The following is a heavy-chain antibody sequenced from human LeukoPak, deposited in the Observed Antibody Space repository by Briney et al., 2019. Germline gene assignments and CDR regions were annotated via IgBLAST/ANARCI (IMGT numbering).Heavy chain of an antibody. CDR3: ARHLPGPYGSGSYSSGFDY. J-gene: IGHJ4*02. CDR2: IYYSGST. V-gene: IGHV4-59*08. D-gene: IGHD3-10*01. Sequence: PSETLSLTCTVSGGSISSYYWSWIRQPPGKGLEWIGYIYYSGSTNYNPSLKSRVTISVDTSKNQFSLKLSSVTAADMAVYYCARHLPGPYGSGSYSSGFDYWGQGTLVTVSS. CDR1: GGSISSYY.